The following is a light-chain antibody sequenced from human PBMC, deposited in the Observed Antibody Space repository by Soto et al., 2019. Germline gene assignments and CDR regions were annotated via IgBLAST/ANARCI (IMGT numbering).Light chain of an antibody. CDR1: QSVGSW. V-gene: IGKV1-5*01. Sequence: DIQLTQSPSTLSASVGDRVTITCRASQSVGSWLAWYQQRPGKDPRLLLYDASGVDREVPAIVSGSGSGTEFTLTVRSLQPDDFARYYCQQYDDYSSKTFGQGTKV. J-gene: IGKJ1*01. CDR3: QQYDDYSSKT. CDR2: DAS.